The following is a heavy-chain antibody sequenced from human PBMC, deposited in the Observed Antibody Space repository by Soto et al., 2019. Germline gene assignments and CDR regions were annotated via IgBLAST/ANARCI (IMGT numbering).Heavy chain of an antibody. V-gene: IGHV3-30*18. CDR3: AKGAVTTSLYYFDY. D-gene: IGHD4-17*01. J-gene: IGHJ4*02. CDR2: ISNDGSEK. Sequence: QVQLVESGGGVVQPGRSLRLSCAASGFTFSTYGIHWVRRAPGKGLEWVAVISNDGSEKYYAGSVKGRFNISRDNSKNTLYLQMNSLRAEDTAVYYCAKGAVTTSLYYFDYWGQGTLVTVSS. CDR1: GFTFSTYG.